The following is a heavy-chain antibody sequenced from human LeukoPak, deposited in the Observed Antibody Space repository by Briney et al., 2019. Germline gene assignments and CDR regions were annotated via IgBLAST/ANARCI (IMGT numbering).Heavy chain of an antibody. J-gene: IGHJ6*03. D-gene: IGHD1-14*01. V-gene: IGHV1-46*01. CDR2: INPSGGST. Sequence: ASVKVSCKASGYTFTSYYMHWVRQAPGQGLEWMGIINPSGGSTSYAQKFQGRVTMTRDTSISTAYMELSRLRSDDTAVYYCAKGYLHYYYMDVWGKGTTVTVSS. CDR3: AKGYLHYYYMDV. CDR1: GYTFTSYY.